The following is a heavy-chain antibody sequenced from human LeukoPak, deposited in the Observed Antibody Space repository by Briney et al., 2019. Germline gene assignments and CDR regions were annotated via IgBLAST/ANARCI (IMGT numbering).Heavy chain of an antibody. D-gene: IGHD3-22*01. Sequence: SGWSLRLSCAASGFTFSSYGMSWVRQAPGKGLDWVSAISGIGGSTYYADSVKGRFTISRDNSKNTPYLQMNSLRAEDTAVYYCAKSHSSGYNYLFDYWGQGTLVTVSS. J-gene: IGHJ4*02. CDR3: AKSHSSGYNYLFDY. CDR1: GFTFSSYG. V-gene: IGHV3-23*01. CDR2: ISGIGGST.